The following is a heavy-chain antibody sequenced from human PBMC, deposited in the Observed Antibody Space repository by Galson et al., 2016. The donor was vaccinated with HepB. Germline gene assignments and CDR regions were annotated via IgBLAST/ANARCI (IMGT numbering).Heavy chain of an antibody. Sequence: SVKVSCKASGYTFTSYDINWVRQATGQGLEWMGWISPNSGETEYGRTSQGRVTMTRNTSTGTAYMELSSLRSEDTAVYYCARPGRHIAVGGNYDMDVWGQGTMVTVSS. V-gene: IGHV1-8*01. CDR1: GYTFTSYD. CDR3: ARPGRHIAVGGNYDMDV. J-gene: IGHJ6*02. CDR2: ISPNSGET. D-gene: IGHD6-19*01.